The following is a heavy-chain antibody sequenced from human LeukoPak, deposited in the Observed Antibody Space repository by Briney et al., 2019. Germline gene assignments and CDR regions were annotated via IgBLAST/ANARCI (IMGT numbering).Heavy chain of an antibody. D-gene: IGHD3-9*01. CDR2: ISWNSGSI. CDR3: AKDKNYDIFTGFDY. J-gene: IGHJ4*02. V-gene: IGHV3-9*01. Sequence: GGSLRLSCAASGFTFDDYAMHWVRQVPGKGLEWVSGISWNSGSIGYADSVKSRFTISRDNAKNSLYLQMNSLRPEDTALYYCAKDKNYDIFTGFDYWGQGTLVTVSS. CDR1: GFTFDDYA.